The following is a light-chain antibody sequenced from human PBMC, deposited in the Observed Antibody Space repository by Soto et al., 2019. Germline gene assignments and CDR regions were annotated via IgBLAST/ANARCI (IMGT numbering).Light chain of an antibody. J-gene: IGLJ1*01. Sequence: QSITISCTGTSSDVGGYNYVSWYQQHPGKAPKLMIYEVSNRPSGVSNRFSGSKSGNTASLTISGLQAEDEADYYCSSYTSSITYVFGTGTKVTVL. CDR1: SSDVGGYNY. CDR3: SSYTSSITYV. V-gene: IGLV2-14*01. CDR2: EVS.